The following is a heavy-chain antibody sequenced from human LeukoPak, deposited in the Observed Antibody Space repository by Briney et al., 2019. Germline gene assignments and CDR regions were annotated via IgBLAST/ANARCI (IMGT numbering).Heavy chain of an antibody. Sequence: SETLSLTCTVSGGSISSYYWSWIRQPAGKGLEWIGRIYTSGSTNYNPSLKSRVTMSVDTSKNQFSLQLSSVTAADTAVYYCAREVVVVPAAIENWFDPWGQGTLVTVSS. J-gene: IGHJ5*02. CDR3: AREVVVVPAAIENWFDP. V-gene: IGHV4-4*07. D-gene: IGHD2-2*01. CDR1: GGSISSYY. CDR2: IYTSGST.